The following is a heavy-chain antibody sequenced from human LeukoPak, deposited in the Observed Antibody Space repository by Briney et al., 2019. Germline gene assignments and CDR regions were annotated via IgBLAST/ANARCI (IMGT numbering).Heavy chain of an antibody. V-gene: IGHV3-30*12. CDR3: ARVGDYGSGFDF. CDR1: GFTFSSYG. Sequence: GGSLRLSCAASGFTFSSYGMHWLRQAPGKGLEGVAVISYDGSNKYYADSVKGRFTIYRDNSKNTLYLKMNSLRAEDTAVYYCARVGDYGSGFDFWGQGTLVTVSS. CDR2: ISYDGSNK. D-gene: IGHD3-10*01. J-gene: IGHJ4*02.